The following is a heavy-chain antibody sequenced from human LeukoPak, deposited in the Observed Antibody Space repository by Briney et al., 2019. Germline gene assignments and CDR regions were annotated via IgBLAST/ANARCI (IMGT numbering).Heavy chain of an antibody. CDR1: GFTVSSTY. D-gene: IGHD2/OR15-2a*01. CDR2: IYSGDDT. J-gene: IGHJ4*02. Sequence: GGSLRLSCAASGFTVSSTYMSWVRQAPGKGLEWVSTIYSGDDTNYADSVKGRFTISRDNSKNTVYLQMNSLSAEDTAVYYCARYDTLWAFDYWGQGTLVTDSS. CDR3: ARYDTLWAFDY. V-gene: IGHV3-53*01.